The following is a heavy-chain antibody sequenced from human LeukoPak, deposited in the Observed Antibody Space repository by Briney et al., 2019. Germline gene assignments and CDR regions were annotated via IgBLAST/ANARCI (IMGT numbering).Heavy chain of an antibody. Sequence: AAVNVSCKASRYTLTSYGSSSVRQAPGQGREGMGWMSAYNGNTNYAQKRQGRVSMTTETSTSKAYMELRSVRSDDTAVYYCARDFYSTDDAFDIWGQGTMVTVSS. CDR2: MSAYNGNT. J-gene: IGHJ3*02. CDR1: RYTLTSYG. V-gene: IGHV1-18*01. D-gene: IGHD6-13*01. CDR3: ARDFYSTDDAFDI.